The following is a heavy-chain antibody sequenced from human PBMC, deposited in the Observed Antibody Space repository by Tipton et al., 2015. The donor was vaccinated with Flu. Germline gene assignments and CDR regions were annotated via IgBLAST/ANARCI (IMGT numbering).Heavy chain of an antibody. Sequence: QLVQSGAEVKKPGASVKVSCKASGYTFTGYYMHWVRQAPGQGLEWMGWINPNSGDTNYAQKFQGRVSMTRDTSISTAYMELSSLRSDDTAVYYCARSPRDIVLMVYASGFDYWGQGTLVTVSS. D-gene: IGHD2-8*01. CDR2: INPNSGDT. V-gene: IGHV1-2*02. CDR3: ARSPRDIVLMVYASGFDY. CDR1: GYTFTGYY. J-gene: IGHJ4*02.